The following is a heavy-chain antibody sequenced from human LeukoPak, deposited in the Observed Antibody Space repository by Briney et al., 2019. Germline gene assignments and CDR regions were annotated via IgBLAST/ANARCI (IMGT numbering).Heavy chain of an antibody. Sequence: PGGSLRLSCAASGFTFSSYAMSWVRQAPGKGLEWVSAISGSGGSTYYADSVKGRFTISRDNSKNTLYLQMNSLRAEDTAVYYCAKDTVPSFVVVVPAVAFDPWGQGTLVTVSS. CDR1: GFTFSSYA. CDR3: AKDTVPSFVVVVPAVAFDP. CDR2: ISGSGGST. J-gene: IGHJ5*02. V-gene: IGHV3-23*01. D-gene: IGHD2-2*01.